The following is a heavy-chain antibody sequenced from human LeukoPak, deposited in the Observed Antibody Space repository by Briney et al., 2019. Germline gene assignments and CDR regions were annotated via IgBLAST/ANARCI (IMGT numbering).Heavy chain of an antibody. CDR3: TRRVGSSSD. Sequence: PGGSLRLSCAACGFTFSGSAMHWVRQASGKGLEWVGRIRSKANSYATAYAASVKGRFTISRDDSKNTAYLQMNSLKTEDTAVYYCTRRVGSSSDWGQGTLVTVSS. CDR2: IRSKANSYAT. V-gene: IGHV3-73*01. CDR1: GFTFSGSA. D-gene: IGHD6-6*01. J-gene: IGHJ4*02.